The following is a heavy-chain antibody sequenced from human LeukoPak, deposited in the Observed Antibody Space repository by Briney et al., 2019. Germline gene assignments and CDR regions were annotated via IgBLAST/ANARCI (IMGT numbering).Heavy chain of an antibody. D-gene: IGHD5-12*01. Sequence: ASVKVSCKVSGYTLTELAIHWVRQAPGKGLEGMGGFDPEDVETIYAQKFQGRVTMTEDTYTDTAYMELSSLRSEDTAVYYCATYSGYAAYWGQGTLVSVSS. CDR3: ATYSGYAAY. J-gene: IGHJ4*02. V-gene: IGHV1-24*01. CDR1: GYTLTELA. CDR2: FDPEDVET.